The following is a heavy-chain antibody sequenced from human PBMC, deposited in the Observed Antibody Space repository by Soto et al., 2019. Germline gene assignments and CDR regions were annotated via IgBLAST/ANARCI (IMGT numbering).Heavy chain of an antibody. CDR2: IFYSGNS. D-gene: IGHD3-10*01. CDR3: ARLSSLYYNSDYGGYYFDY. J-gene: IGHJ4*02. CDR1: GGSIRGGDYY. Sequence: QVQLQESGPGLVKPSQTLSLTCTVSGGSIRGGDYYWSWIRQHPGKGLEGIGYIFYSGNSFYNPSLKSGVTISVDTSKNQFSLQLISVTAADTAIYYCARLSSLYYNSDYGGYYFDYWGQGTLVSVSS. V-gene: IGHV4-31*03.